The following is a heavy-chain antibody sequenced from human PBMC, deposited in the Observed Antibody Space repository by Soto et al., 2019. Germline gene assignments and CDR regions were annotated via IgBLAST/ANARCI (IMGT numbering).Heavy chain of an antibody. J-gene: IGHJ5*02. CDR3: ARSRTYGGNSFDP. D-gene: IGHD2-15*01. CDR1: GYSFTSYW. Sequence: GESLKISCSTSGYSFTSYWIGWVRQMPGKGLEWMGIIHPGDADTRYSPSFQGQVTISADKSISTAYLQWSSLKASDTAIYYCARSRTYGGNSFDPWGQGTLVTVSS. CDR2: IHPGDADT. V-gene: IGHV5-51*01.